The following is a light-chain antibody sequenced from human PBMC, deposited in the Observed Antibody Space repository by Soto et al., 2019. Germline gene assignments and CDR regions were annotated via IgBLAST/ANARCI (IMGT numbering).Light chain of an antibody. V-gene: IGKV1-5*01. CDR1: QSISSW. Sequence: DIQMTQSPSTLSASVGDRVTITCRASQSISSWLAWYQQKPGKAPKLLIYDASSLESGVPSRFSGSGSGTEFTLTISSLQPDDFATYYCQQYNSFALTFRGGTKVDIK. J-gene: IGKJ4*01. CDR3: QQYNSFALT. CDR2: DAS.